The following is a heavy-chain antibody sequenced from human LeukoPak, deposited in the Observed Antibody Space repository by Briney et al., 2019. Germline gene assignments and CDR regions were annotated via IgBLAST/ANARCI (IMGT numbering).Heavy chain of an antibody. CDR3: VRDHPVVYATRLDY. CDR2: ISVYNDNT. D-gene: IGHD2-8*02. CDR1: GYDFDTSG. J-gene: IGHJ4*02. Sequence: ASVKVSCKASGYDFDTSGISWVRQAPGQGLGWVGGISVYNDNTNYGPKVLGRVSMTTDTSTSTAYMELRSMRSDDTAVYYCVRDHPVVYATRLDYWGQGTLVTVSS. V-gene: IGHV1-18*01.